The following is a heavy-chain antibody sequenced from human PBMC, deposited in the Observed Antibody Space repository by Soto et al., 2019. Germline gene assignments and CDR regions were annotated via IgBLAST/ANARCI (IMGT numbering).Heavy chain of an antibody. CDR3: ASGTSFDH. J-gene: IGHJ4*02. V-gene: IGHV3-30*03. CDR2: VSYDAANK. CDR1: GFTFSNYG. Sequence: VQLVESGGDVVQPGSSLRLACAASGFTFSNYGMHWVRQAPGKGLEWVAYVSYDAANKYYADSVRGRFTISRDNSENTLHLQMDSLSGADSALYFCASGTSFDHWGQGTPVSVSS.